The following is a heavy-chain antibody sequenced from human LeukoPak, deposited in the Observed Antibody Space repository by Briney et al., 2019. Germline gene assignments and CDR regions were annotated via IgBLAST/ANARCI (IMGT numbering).Heavy chain of an antibody. Sequence: GGSLRLSCAASGFIFSSYSMNWVRQAPGKGLEWVSSISSGSGSYIYYTDSVKGRFTISRDNAKNSLYLQMNTLGAEDTADYYCARKGSGWQFDYWGQGSLVTVSS. CDR1: GFIFSSYS. CDR2: ISSGSGSYI. CDR3: ARKGSGWQFDY. J-gene: IGHJ4*02. D-gene: IGHD6-19*01. V-gene: IGHV3-21*01.